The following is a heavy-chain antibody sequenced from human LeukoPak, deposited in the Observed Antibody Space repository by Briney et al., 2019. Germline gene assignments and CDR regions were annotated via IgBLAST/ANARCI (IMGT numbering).Heavy chain of an antibody. J-gene: IGHJ4*02. V-gene: IGHV4-34*01. CDR1: GGSFNGYY. CDR3: ATSLGSGSY. Sequence: SETLSLTCAVYGGSFNGYYWSWIRQPPGKGLEWIGEINHSGSTNYNPSLKSRVTISVDTSKNQFSLKLSSVTAADTAVYYCATSLGSGSYWGQGTLVTVSS. CDR2: INHSGST. D-gene: IGHD1-26*01.